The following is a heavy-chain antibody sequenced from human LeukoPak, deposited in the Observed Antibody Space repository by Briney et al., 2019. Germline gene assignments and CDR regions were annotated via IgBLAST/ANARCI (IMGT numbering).Heavy chain of an antibody. Sequence: SVKVSCKTSGGTFSSYAITRVRHAPGHGLEWMGKIIPISGTTNYAQKFQGRVTFTADESTSTAYMELSSLRSEDTALYYCARKLRLGGNWFDPWGQGTLVTVSS. D-gene: IGHD1-26*01. CDR2: IIPISGTT. CDR3: ARKLRLGGNWFDP. J-gene: IGHJ5*02. V-gene: IGHV1-69*13. CDR1: GGTFSSYA.